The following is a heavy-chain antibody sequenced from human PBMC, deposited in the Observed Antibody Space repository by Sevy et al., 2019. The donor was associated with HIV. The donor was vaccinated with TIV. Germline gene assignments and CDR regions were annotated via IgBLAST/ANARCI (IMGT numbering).Heavy chain of an antibody. J-gene: IGHJ4*02. CDR1: GFSLNSYW. D-gene: IGHD6-13*01. V-gene: IGHV3-7*01. Sequence: GGSLRLSCVASGFSLNSYWMLWVRQAPGKGLEWVANINQDGSVNYYADSVKGRFTISRDNARNLVSLQMNILRVEDTALYYCVRAIAAAGSFWGQGTLVTVSS. CDR3: VRAIAAAGSF. CDR2: INQDGSVN.